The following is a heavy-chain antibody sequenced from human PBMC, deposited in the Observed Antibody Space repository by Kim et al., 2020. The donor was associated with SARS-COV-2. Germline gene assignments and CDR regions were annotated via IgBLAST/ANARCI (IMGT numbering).Heavy chain of an antibody. V-gene: IGHV5-51*01. Sequence: GESLKISCKGSGYSFTSYWIGWVRQMPGKGLEWMGIIYPGDSDTRYSPSFQGQVTISADKSISTAYLQWSSLKASDTAMYYCARLDYVWGSYPPIGAFDIWGQGTMVTVSS. CDR3: ARLDYVWGSYPPIGAFDI. J-gene: IGHJ3*02. CDR1: GYSFTSYW. CDR2: IYPGDSDT. D-gene: IGHD3-16*01.